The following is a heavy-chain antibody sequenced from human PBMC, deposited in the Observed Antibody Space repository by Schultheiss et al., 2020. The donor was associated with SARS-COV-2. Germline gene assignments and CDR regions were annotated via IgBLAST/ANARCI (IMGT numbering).Heavy chain of an antibody. CDR1: GGSISSYY. J-gene: IGHJ4*02. V-gene: IGHV4-59*08. CDR2: IYYSGST. CDR3: ARVGYSNSPANDY. D-gene: IGHD6-6*01. Sequence: SETLSLTCTVSGGSISSYYWSWIRQPAGKGLEWIGSIYYSGSTYYNPSLKSRVTISVDTSKNQFSLKLSSVTAADTAVYYCARVGYSNSPANDYWGQGTLVTVSS.